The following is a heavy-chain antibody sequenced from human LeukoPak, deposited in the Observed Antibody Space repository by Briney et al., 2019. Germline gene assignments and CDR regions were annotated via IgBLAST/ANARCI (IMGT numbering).Heavy chain of an antibody. CDR1: AFIFSNHG. Sequence: GGSLRLSCRASAFIFSNHGMHWVRQAPGKGLEWVSFIRYDGSRKYYADSVKGRFTISRDNSKNTLDLQMSSLATGDTAVYYCARGNSAGWYEYMDVWGKGTTVIVSS. CDR2: IRYDGSRK. D-gene: IGHD6-19*01. J-gene: IGHJ6*03. V-gene: IGHV3-30*02. CDR3: ARGNSAGWYEYMDV.